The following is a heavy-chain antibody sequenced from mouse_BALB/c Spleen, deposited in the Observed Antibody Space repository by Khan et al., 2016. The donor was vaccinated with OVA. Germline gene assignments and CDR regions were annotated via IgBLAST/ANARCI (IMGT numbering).Heavy chain of an antibody. V-gene: IGHV3-8*02. J-gene: IGHJ3*01. D-gene: IGHD2-12*01. CDR3: ARSTYRYSFVY. CDR1: GDSITSGY. Sequence: MQLEESGPSLVKPSQTLSLTCSVTGDSITSGYWNWIRKFPGNKLEYMGYIIYTGYTYYNPSLKSRISITRHTSKNQYYLQLNSVTDEDTATYYCARSTYRYSFVYWGQGTLVTVSA. CDR2: IIYTGYT.